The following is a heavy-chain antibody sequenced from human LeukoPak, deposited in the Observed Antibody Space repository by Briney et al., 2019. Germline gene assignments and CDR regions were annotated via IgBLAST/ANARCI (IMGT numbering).Heavy chain of an antibody. CDR1: GFTFSSYG. V-gene: IGHV3-30*18. D-gene: IGHD6-13*01. CDR3: AKDRPPGVRAHIAAAGTYFDY. Sequence: PGGSLRLSCAASGFTFSSYGMHWVRQAPGKGLEWVAVISYDGSNKYYADSVKGRFTISRDNSKNTLYLQMNSLRAEDTAVYYCAKDRPPGVRAHIAAAGTYFDYWGQGTLVTVSS. CDR2: ISYDGSNK. J-gene: IGHJ4*02.